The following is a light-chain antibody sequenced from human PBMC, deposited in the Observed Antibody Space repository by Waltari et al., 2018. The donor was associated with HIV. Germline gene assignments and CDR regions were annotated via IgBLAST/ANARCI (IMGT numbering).Light chain of an antibody. CDR3: QQYNNYPYT. V-gene: IGKV1-5*03. J-gene: IGKJ2*01. Sequence: DIQMTQPPSTLSASIGGRVRITCRASQSISSWLACYQLKPGKAPKLLIYKASSLESGVPSRFSGSGSGTEFSLTISSLQPDDFATYYCQQYNNYPYTFGQGTKLELK. CDR1: QSISSW. CDR2: KAS.